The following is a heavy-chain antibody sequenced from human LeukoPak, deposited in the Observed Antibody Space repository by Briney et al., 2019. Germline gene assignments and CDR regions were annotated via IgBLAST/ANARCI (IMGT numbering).Heavy chain of an antibody. D-gene: IGHD6-19*01. V-gene: IGHV1-3*01. CDR3: ARVGYSSGGPYNWFDP. CDR1: RYTFTSYA. Sequence: GASVKVSCKASRYTFTSYAMHWVRQAPGQRLEWMGWINAGNGNTKYSQKFQGRVTITRDTSASTAYMELSSLRSEDTAVYYCARVGYSSGGPYNWFDPWHQGTLHSVFS. J-gene: IGHJ5*02. CDR2: INAGNGNT.